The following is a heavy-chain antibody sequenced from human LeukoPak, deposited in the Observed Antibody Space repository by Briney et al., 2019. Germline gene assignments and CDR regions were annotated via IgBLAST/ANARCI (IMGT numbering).Heavy chain of an antibody. J-gene: IGHJ4*02. V-gene: IGHV1-2*02. Sequence: ASVKVSCKASGYSFTGYYLFWVRQAPGQGLEWMGWINPNGGATRYAQKFQGRVTLTCDTSIRTTYMELSSLTSDDTAVYYCARDERYSDADHHYPDLGYWGQGTLVTVSS. D-gene: IGHD3-16*01. CDR2: INPNGGAT. CDR1: GYSFTGYY. CDR3: ARDERYSDADHHYPDLGY.